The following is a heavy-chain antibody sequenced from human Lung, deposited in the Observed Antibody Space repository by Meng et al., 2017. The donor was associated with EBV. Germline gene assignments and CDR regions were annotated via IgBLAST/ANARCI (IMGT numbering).Heavy chain of an antibody. D-gene: IGHD4-17*01. CDR2: ISSSSSYI. Sequence: EVQLVESGGGLVKSGGSLRLSCAASGFTFSSYSMNWVRQAPGKGLEWVSSISSSSSYIYYADSVKGRFTISRDNAKNSLYLQMNSLRAEDTAVYYCARVSDYGDYDDYWGQGTLVTVSS. CDR1: GFTFSSYS. CDR3: ARVSDYGDYDDY. V-gene: IGHV3-21*01. J-gene: IGHJ4*02.